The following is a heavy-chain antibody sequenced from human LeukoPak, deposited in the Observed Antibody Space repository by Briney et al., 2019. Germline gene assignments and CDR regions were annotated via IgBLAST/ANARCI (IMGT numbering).Heavy chain of an antibody. D-gene: IGHD1-26*01. CDR1: GFTFSSYY. Sequence: PGGSLRLSCTVSGFTFSSYYMCGCSQAPGKGLERVSAISGSGGSTYYADSVKGRFTISRDNSKNTLYLQMNSLRAEDTAVYYCASNPVVGLVSWVSALDYWGQGTLVTVSS. V-gene: IGHV3-23*01. CDR3: ASNPVVGLVSWVSALDY. J-gene: IGHJ4*02. CDR2: ISGSGGST.